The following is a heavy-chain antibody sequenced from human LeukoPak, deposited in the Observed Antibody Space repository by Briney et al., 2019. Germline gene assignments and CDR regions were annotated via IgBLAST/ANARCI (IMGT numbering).Heavy chain of an antibody. J-gene: IGHJ5*02. V-gene: IGHV4-59*12. Sequence: SETLSLTCTVSGGSISSYYWSWIRQPPGKGLEWIGYIYYSGSTNYNPSLKSRVTISVDTSKNQFSLKLSSVTAADTAVYYCARSVTVLMVYAIRWFDPWGQGTLVTVSS. CDR1: GGSISSYY. CDR3: ARSVTVLMVYAIRWFDP. CDR2: IYYSGST. D-gene: IGHD2-8*01.